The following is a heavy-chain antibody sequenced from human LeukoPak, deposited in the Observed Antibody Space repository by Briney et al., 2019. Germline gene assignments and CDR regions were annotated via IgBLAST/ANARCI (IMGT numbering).Heavy chain of an antibody. Sequence: GGSLRLSCAASGFNFSDYYMSWIRQAPGKGLEWVSYISSSGGTIYYADSVKGRFTISRDNAKNSLYLQMNSLRAEDTAVYYCARAPYGGKAIGPYDYWGQGTLVTVSS. CDR3: ARAPYGGKAIGPYDY. CDR2: ISSSGGTI. J-gene: IGHJ4*02. D-gene: IGHD4-23*01. V-gene: IGHV3-11*04. CDR1: GFNFSDYY.